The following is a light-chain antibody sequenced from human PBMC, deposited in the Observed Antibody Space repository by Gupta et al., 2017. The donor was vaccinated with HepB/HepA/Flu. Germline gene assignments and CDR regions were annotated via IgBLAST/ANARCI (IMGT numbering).Light chain of an antibody. V-gene: IGLV2-8*01. CDR3: SSHAGSGNYV. Sequence: QSALTQPPSASGSPGQSVTLSCTGTSSDVGGYNYVSWYQQHPGKAPKLLIYAVSKRPSGVPDRFSGSKSGNTASLTVSGLQAEDEADYYCSSHAGSGNYVFGTGTQVTVL. J-gene: IGLJ1*01. CDR1: SSDVGGYNY. CDR2: AVS.